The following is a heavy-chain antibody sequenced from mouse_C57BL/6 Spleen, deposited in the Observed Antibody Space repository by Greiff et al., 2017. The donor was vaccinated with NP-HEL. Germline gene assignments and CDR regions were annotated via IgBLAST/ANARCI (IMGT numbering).Heavy chain of an antibody. Sequence: VQLQQSGAELVRPGTSVKVSCKASGYAFTNYLIEWVKQRPGQGLEWIGVINPGSGGTNYNEKFKGKATLTADKSSSTAYMQLSSLTSEDSAVYFCAREDYYDVWGTGTTVTVSS. CDR3: AREDYYDV. J-gene: IGHJ1*03. CDR2: INPGSGGT. CDR1: GYAFTNYL. V-gene: IGHV1-54*01.